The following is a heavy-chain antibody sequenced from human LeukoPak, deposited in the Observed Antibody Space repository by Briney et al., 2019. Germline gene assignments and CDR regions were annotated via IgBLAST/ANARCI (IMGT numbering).Heavy chain of an antibody. CDR3: ARTSVGTNCFDP. Sequence: SETLSFTCIVSGDSFKSHYWSWFRQPPGKGLEWSVYFYYSARANYNPSLQSRVTFSVDTSKNQFPLNLRSVTAADTAVYYCARTSVGTNCFDPWGQGTLVTVSS. J-gene: IGHJ5*02. V-gene: IGHV4-59*11. D-gene: IGHD7-27*01. CDR1: GDSFKSHY. CDR2: FYYSARA.